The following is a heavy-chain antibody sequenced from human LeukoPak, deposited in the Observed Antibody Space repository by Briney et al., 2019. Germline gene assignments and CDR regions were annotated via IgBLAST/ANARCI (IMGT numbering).Heavy chain of an antibody. Sequence: GGSLRLSCAASGFTFYSNAMTWVRQAPGKGLECVSAITAGGDTTYYPDSVKGRFTISRDNSRNTLYLQLNNLRAEDTAVYYCAKALRMVRGVYYFDYWGQGTLVTVSS. CDR3: AKALRMVRGVYYFDY. CDR2: ITAGGDTT. CDR1: GFTFYSNA. D-gene: IGHD3-10*01. J-gene: IGHJ4*02. V-gene: IGHV3-23*01.